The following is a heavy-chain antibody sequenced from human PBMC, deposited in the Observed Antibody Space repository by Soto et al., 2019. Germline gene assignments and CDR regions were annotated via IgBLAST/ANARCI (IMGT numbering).Heavy chain of an antibody. V-gene: IGHV5-51*01. Sequence: PGESQKISCTGSGYSFTSCWIGWVRQMPGKGLEWLGIIYPGDSDTRYSPSFQGQVTISADKSISTAYLQWSSLKASDTAMYYCARPSGDYGGAFDIWGRGTMDTVSS. CDR2: IYPGDSDT. CDR3: ARPSGDYGGAFDI. J-gene: IGHJ3*02. CDR1: GYSFTSCW. D-gene: IGHD4-17*01.